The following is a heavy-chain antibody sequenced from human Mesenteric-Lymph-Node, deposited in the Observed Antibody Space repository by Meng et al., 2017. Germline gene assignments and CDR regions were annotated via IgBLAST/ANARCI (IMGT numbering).Heavy chain of an antibody. D-gene: IGHD6-19*01. Sequence: GGSLRLSCAASGFTFSSYSMNWVRQAPGKGLEWVSSISSSSSYIYYADSVKGRFTISRDNAKNSLYLQMNGLRAEDTAFYFCAKDRDPTGWYYFDSWGQGTLVTVSS. CDR1: GFTFSSYS. CDR2: ISSSSSYI. J-gene: IGHJ4*02. CDR3: AKDRDPTGWYYFDS. V-gene: IGHV3-21*04.